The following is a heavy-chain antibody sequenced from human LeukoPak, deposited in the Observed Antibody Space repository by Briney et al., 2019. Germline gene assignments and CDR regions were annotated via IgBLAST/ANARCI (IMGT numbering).Heavy chain of an antibody. Sequence: ASVKVSCKASGYTFTSYYMHWVRQAPGQGLEWMGIINPSSGSTSYAQKFQGRVTMTRDTSTSTVYMELSSLRSEDTAVYYCAREGQVGATVGPYFDYWGQGTLVTVSS. CDR3: AREGQVGATVGPYFDY. V-gene: IGHV1-46*01. CDR1: GYTFTSYY. CDR2: INPSSGST. J-gene: IGHJ4*02. D-gene: IGHD1-26*01.